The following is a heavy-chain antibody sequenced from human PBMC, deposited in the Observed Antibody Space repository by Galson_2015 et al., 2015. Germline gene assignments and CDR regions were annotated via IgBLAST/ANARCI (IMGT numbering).Heavy chain of an antibody. CDR3: AKDRYGAYGSGSSYYYYYGMDV. V-gene: IGHV3-30*18. D-gene: IGHD3-10*01. CDR2: ISYDGSNK. Sequence: FLRLSCAASGFTFSSYGMHWVRQAPGKGLEWVAVISYDGSNKYYADSVKDRFTISRDNSKNTLYLQMNSLRAEDTAVYYCAKDRYGAYGSGSSYYYYYGMDVWGQGTTVTVSS. J-gene: IGHJ6*02. CDR1: GFTFSSYG.